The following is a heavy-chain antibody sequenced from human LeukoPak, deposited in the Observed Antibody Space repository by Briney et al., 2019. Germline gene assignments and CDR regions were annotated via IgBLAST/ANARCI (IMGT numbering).Heavy chain of an antibody. Sequence: GESLKISCKGSGYSFTSYWIGWVRQMPGKGLEWMGIIYPGDSDTRYSPSFQGQVTISADKSISTAYLQWSSLKASDTAMYYCARQELSSYDILTGYPRGDFDYWGQGTLVTVSS. CDR2: IYPGDSDT. J-gene: IGHJ4*02. CDR3: ARQELSSYDILTGYPRGDFDY. D-gene: IGHD3-9*01. CDR1: GYSFTSYW. V-gene: IGHV5-51*01.